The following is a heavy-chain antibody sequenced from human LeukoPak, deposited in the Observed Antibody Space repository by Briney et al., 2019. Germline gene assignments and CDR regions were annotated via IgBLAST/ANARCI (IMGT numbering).Heavy chain of an antibody. CDR1: GFTVSSNY. CDR2: IWYDGSNK. Sequence: GGSLRLSCAASGFTVSSNYMSWVRQAPGKGLEWVAVIWYDGSNKYYADSVKGRFTISRDNSKNTLYLQMNSLRAEDTAVYYCARDISTAMAFDYWGQGTLVIVSS. J-gene: IGHJ4*02. CDR3: ARDISTAMAFDY. V-gene: IGHV3-33*08. D-gene: IGHD5-18*01.